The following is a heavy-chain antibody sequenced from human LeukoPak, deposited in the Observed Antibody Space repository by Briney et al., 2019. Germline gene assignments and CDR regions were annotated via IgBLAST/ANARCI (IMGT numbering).Heavy chain of an antibody. CDR3: AKDRKPCGSGSYYDY. CDR2: ISGSGGST. CDR1: GFPFSSYW. D-gene: IGHD3-10*01. Sequence: GGSLRLSCAASGFPFSSYWMHWVRPAPGKGLVWVSAISGSGGSTYYADSVKGRFTISRDNSKNTLYLQMNSLRAEDTAGYSCAKDRKPCGSGSYYDYWGQGTLVTVSS. V-gene: IGHV3-23*01. J-gene: IGHJ4*02.